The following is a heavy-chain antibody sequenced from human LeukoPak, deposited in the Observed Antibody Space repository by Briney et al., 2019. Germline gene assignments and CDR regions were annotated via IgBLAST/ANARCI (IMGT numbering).Heavy chain of an antibody. Sequence: KSSETLSLTCTVSGGSISSSSYYWGWIRQPPGKGLEWIGSIYYSGSTYYNPSLKSRVTISVDTSKNQFSLKLSSVTAADTAVYYCARLTVGDYVWGSYRYTVDYFDYWGQGTVVTVSS. D-gene: IGHD3-16*02. CDR2: IYYSGST. CDR3: ARLTVGDYVWGSYRYTVDYFDY. V-gene: IGHV4-39*01. CDR1: GGSISSSSYY. J-gene: IGHJ4*02.